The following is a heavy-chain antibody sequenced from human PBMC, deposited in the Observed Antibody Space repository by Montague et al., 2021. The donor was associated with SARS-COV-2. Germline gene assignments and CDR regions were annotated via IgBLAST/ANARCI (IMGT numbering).Heavy chain of an antibody. V-gene: IGHV4-4*02. D-gene: IGHD4-11*01. J-gene: IGHJ4*02. Sequence: SETLSLTCAVSGVSITSANWWCTVRQPPGKGLEWSGGYSYGGIATYNPSHRSRATISMDTTRNLFSLMLGSVTAADAAIYYCAGKVFTVPADYWGQGTLVTVS. CDR1: GVSITSANW. CDR3: AGKVFTVPADY. CDR2: YSYGGIA.